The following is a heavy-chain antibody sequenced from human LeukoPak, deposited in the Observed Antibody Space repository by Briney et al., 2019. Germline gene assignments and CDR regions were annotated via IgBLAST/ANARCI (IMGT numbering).Heavy chain of an antibody. CDR3: ARQGYDSSGYYYDFQH. D-gene: IGHD3-22*01. V-gene: IGHV5-10-1*01. CDR1: GYSFTSYW. Sequence: GESLRISCKGSGYSFTSYWISWVRQMPGKGLEWMGRIDPSDSYTKYSPSFRGHVTISADKSITTAYLQLSSLEASDTAIYYCARQGYDSSGYYYDFQHWGQGTLVTVSS. J-gene: IGHJ1*01. CDR2: IDPSDSYT.